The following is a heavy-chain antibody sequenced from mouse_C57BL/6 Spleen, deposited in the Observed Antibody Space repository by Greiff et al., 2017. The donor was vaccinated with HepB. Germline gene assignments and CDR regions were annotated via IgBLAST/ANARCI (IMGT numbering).Heavy chain of an antibody. CDR3: ASYYYGSSYVYYFDY. D-gene: IGHD1-1*01. Sequence: QVQLKQPGAELVKPGASVKLSCKASGYTFTSYWMHWVKQRPGQGLEWIGMIHPNSGSTNYNEKFKSKATLTVDKSSSTAYMQLSSLTSEDSAVYYCASYYYGSSYVYYFDYWGQGTTLTVSS. CDR1: GYTFTSYW. CDR2: IHPNSGST. J-gene: IGHJ2*01. V-gene: IGHV1-64*01.